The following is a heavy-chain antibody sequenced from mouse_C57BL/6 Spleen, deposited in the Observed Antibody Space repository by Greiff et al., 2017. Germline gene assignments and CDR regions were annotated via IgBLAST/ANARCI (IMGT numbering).Heavy chain of an antibody. D-gene: IGHD3-3*01. Sequence: QVQLQQPGAELVRPGTSVKLSCKASGYTFTSYWMHWVKQRPGQGLEWIGVIDPSDSYTNYNQKFKGKATLTVDTSSSTAYMQLSSLTSEDSAVYYCARARDGMDYWGQGTSVTVSS. CDR1: GYTFTSYW. J-gene: IGHJ4*01. CDR3: ARARDGMDY. CDR2: IDPSDSYT. V-gene: IGHV1-59*01.